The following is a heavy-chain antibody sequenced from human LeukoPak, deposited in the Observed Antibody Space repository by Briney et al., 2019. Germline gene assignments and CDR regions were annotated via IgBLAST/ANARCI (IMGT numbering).Heavy chain of an antibody. CDR1: GYTFTSYY. D-gene: IGHD4-23*01. Sequence: ASVKVSCKASGYTFTSYYMHWVRQAPGQGLERMGIINPSGGSTSYAQKFQGRVTMTRDTSTSTVYMELSSLRSEDTAVYYCARDDYGGNSLGIWGQGTMVTVSS. V-gene: IGHV1-46*03. J-gene: IGHJ3*02. CDR3: ARDDYGGNSLGI. CDR2: INPSGGST.